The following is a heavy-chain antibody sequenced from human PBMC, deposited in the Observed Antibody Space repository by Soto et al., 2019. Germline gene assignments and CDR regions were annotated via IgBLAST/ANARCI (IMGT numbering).Heavy chain of an antibody. CDR2: ISAYNGNT. CDR1: GYTFTNYG. Sequence: QVQLVQSGAEVKKPGASVKVSCKASGYTFTNYGISWVRQAPGQGLEWMGWISAYNGNTNYAQNLQGRVTMTTDTSPSTAYMELMSLRSDDTAVYYCARAPSTISPFSLSYWGQGTLVTVSS. CDR3: ARAPSTISPFSLSY. D-gene: IGHD3-9*01. V-gene: IGHV1-18*01. J-gene: IGHJ4*02.